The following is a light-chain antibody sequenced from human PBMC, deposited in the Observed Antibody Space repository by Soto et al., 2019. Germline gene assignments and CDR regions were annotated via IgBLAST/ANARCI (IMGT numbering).Light chain of an antibody. CDR2: EGN. Sequence: NFMLTQPHSVSESPGKTVIISCTRSSGSIASNYVQWYQQRPGSVPTTVIYEGNQRPSGVPDRFSGSTDGSSNSASLTISGLQTEDEADYFCQSYESSTVVFGGGTKVTVL. V-gene: IGLV6-57*04. CDR3: QSYESSTVV. J-gene: IGLJ2*01. CDR1: SGSIASNY.